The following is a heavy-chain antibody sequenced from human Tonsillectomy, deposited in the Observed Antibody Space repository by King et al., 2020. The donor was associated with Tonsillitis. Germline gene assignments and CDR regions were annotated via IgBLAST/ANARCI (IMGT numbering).Heavy chain of an antibody. D-gene: IGHD6-25*01. J-gene: IGHJ4*02. Sequence: VQLVESGAEVKRPGASVKVSCKASGYTFTNYDINWVRQATGQGLEWRAWMNPDSGNTGYAQKFQGRVTMNRNTSISTAYMELSSLGSDDTAVYYCAGGGSIVAADIGGIWGCDYWGQGTLVTVSS. V-gene: IGHV1-8*01. CDR2: MNPDSGNT. CDR3: AGGGSIVAADIGGIWGCDY. CDR1: GYTFTNYD.